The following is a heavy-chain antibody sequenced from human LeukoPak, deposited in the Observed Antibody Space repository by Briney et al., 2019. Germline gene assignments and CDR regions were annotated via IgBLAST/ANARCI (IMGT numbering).Heavy chain of an antibody. CDR1: GYTFTGYY. CDR2: INPNSGGT. V-gene: IGHV1-2*04. D-gene: IGHD1-26*01. Sequence: ASVKVSCKASGYTFTGYYMHWVRQAPGQGLEWMGWINPNSGGTNYAQKFQGWVTMTRDTSISTAYMELSRLRSDDTAVYYCARNQGIVGATEFDYWGQGTLVTVSS. J-gene: IGHJ4*02. CDR3: ARNQGIVGATEFDY.